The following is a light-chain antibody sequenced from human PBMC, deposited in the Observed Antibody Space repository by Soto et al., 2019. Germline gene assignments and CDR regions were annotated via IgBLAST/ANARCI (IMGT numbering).Light chain of an antibody. CDR3: QQRSTWPGT. CDR2: DAS. Sequence: EIVLTQSPATLSLSPGERATLSCRASQSVSSYLAWYQQKPGQAPRLLIYDASNRATGIPARCSGSGSGTDFTLTISSLEPEDFAVYYCQQRSTWPGTFGQGTKLEIK. CDR1: QSVSSY. V-gene: IGKV3-11*01. J-gene: IGKJ2*01.